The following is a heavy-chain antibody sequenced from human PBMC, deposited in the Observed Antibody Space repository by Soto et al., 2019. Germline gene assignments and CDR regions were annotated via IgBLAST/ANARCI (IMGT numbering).Heavy chain of an antibody. CDR3: ARVMGDWGTYYYYYGMDV. Sequence: SLTCTVSVASLNSSYWGWIRQPPGKGPEWIGYVYYAGATNYNPSLESRVTISPDTSRNQFSLNLRSVTAADTAVYYCARVMGDWGTYYYYYGMDVWGQGTTVTVSS. CDR1: VASLNSSY. J-gene: IGHJ6*02. V-gene: IGHV4-59*01. D-gene: IGHD3-16*01. CDR2: VYYAGAT.